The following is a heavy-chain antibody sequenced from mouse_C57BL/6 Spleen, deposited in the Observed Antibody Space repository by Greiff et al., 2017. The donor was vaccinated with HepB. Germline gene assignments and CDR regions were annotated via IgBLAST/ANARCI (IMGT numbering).Heavy chain of an antibody. V-gene: IGHV1-42*01. CDR3: ARYDYYGVDY. J-gene: IGHJ2*01. Sequence: EVQLQQSGPELVKPGASVKISCKASGYSFTGYYMNWVKQSPEKSLEWIGEINPSTGGTTYNQKFKAKATLTVDKSSSTAYMQLKSLTSEDSAVYYCARYDYYGVDYWGQGTTLTVSS. CDR1: GYSFTGYY. D-gene: IGHD1-1*01. CDR2: INPSTGGT.